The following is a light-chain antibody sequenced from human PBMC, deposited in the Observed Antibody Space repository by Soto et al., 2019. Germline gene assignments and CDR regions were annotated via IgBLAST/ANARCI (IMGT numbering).Light chain of an antibody. V-gene: IGLV2-14*03. CDR2: DVT. CDR3: SSYTSASALYV. Sequence: QSVLTQPASVSGSPGQSITISCTGTSSDVGGFDYVAWYQQHLGQAPKLIIYDVTVRPSGVSNRFSGSKSGNTASLAISGLQTEDEAHYYCSSYTSASALYVFGTGTKVTV. CDR1: SSDVGGFDY. J-gene: IGLJ1*01.